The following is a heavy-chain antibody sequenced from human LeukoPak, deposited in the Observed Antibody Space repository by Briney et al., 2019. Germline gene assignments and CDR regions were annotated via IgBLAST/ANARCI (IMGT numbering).Heavy chain of an antibody. J-gene: IGHJ4*02. CDR2: ITSDGTTS. Sequence: PGGSLRLSCAASGFTFSSWYMYWVRQRPGKGLEWLCCITSDGTTSFYADAVKGRFTVSRDNAKNTLYLQMNSLTDEDTAVYYCASPKPDYWGQGTLVTVSP. V-gene: IGHV3-74*01. CDR1: GFTFSSWY. CDR3: ASPKPDY.